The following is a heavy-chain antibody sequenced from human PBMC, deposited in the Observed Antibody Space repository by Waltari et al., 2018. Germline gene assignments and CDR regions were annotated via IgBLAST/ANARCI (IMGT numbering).Heavy chain of an antibody. Sequence: QVTLKESGPALVKPTQTLTLTCTFSGFSLSTSGMRVSWIRQPPGKALEWLARIDWDDDKFYSTSLETRLTISKDTSKNQVVLTMTNMDPVDTATYYCARGSLYDSSGYYPFDYWGQGTLVTVSS. CDR3: ARGSLYDSSGYYPFDY. V-gene: IGHV2-70*04. J-gene: IGHJ4*02. CDR1: GFSLSTSGMR. D-gene: IGHD3-22*01. CDR2: IDWDDDK.